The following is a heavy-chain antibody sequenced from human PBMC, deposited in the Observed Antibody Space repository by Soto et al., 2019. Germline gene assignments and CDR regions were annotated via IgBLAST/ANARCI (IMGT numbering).Heavy chain of an antibody. CDR3: ARDLFLAVAGRPFDY. V-gene: IGHV6-1*01. D-gene: IGHD6-19*01. Sequence: SQTLSLTCAISGDSVSSNSAVWNWIRQSPSRGLEWLGRAYYRSKWYIDYAESVRSRITINPDTSKNQLSLELNSVTPEDTAVYYCARDLFLAVAGRPFDYWGQGTLVTVSS. J-gene: IGHJ4*02. CDR1: GDSVSSNSAV. CDR2: AYYRSKWYI.